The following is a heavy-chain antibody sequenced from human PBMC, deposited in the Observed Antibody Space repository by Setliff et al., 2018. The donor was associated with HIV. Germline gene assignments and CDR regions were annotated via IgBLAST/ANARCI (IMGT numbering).Heavy chain of an antibody. D-gene: IGHD6-19*01. CDR1: GYTFIDYY. V-gene: IGHV1-2*02. CDR3: ATGGLSRWLVRGGAFDY. Sequence: GASVKVSCKASGYTFIDYYIHWVRQAPGQGLEWMGWFNPDTYASNYAQKFQGRVTMTRDTSISTAYMDLSRLRSDDTAVYYCATGGLSRWLVRGGAFDYWGQGTLVTVSS. J-gene: IGHJ4*02. CDR2: FNPDTYAS.